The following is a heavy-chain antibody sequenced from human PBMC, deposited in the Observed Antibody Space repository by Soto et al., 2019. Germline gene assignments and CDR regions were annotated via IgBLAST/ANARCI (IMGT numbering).Heavy chain of an antibody. CDR2: IIPIFGTA. J-gene: IGHJ6*02. CDR1: GGTFSSYA. Sequence: QVQLVQSGAEVKKPGSSVKVSCKASGGTFSSYAISWVRQAPGQGLEWMGGIIPIFGTANYAQKFQGRVTITADESTSTAYMELSSLRSEDTAVYYCARDTRELETVYYYYGMDVWGQGTTVTVSS. V-gene: IGHV1-69*12. D-gene: IGHD1-1*01. CDR3: ARDTRELETVYYYYGMDV.